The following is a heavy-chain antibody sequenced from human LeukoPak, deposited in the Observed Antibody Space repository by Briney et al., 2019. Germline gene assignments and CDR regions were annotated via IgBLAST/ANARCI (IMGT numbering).Heavy chain of an antibody. CDR2: IFYSGST. Sequence: SETLSLTCSVSGGSISSSSYYWGWIRQPPGKGLEWIGSIFYSGSTNYNPSLKSRVTISVDTSKNQFSLKLSSVTAADTAVYYCASFRAAAGNFDYWGQGTLVTVSS. D-gene: IGHD6-13*01. CDR1: GGSISSSSYY. V-gene: IGHV4-39*07. CDR3: ASFRAAAGNFDY. J-gene: IGHJ4*02.